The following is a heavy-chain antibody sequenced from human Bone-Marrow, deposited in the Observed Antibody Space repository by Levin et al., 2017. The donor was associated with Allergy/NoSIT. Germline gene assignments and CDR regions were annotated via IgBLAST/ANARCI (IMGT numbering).Heavy chain of an antibody. J-gene: IGHJ1*01. D-gene: IGHD3-10*01. CDR2: IHDSGRM. CDR3: ARHGSGCTTSWYVWYFHH. V-gene: IGHV4-39*01. Sequence: PSETLSLTCTVSGDSLTTSTYSWGWVRQPPGRGLEWIATIHDSGRMYYNPSLNSRATISVDTSKNQFSLELPSATAADSAFYYCARHGSGCTTSWYVWYFHHWGQGTLVTVSS. CDR1: GDSLTTSTYS.